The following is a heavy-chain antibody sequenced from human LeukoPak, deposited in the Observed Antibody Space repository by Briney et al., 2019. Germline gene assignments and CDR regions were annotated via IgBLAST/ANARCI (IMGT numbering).Heavy chain of an antibody. Sequence: GASVKVSCKTSGYTFTSYGIHWVRQAPGQGLEWMGWISGYNGNTRYAQKFQGRVTFTTDTSTSTVHLELRSLTSDDMAVYFCARDATYGYMGGLWGQGTLVIVSS. CDR1: GYTFTSYG. CDR2: ISGYNGNT. V-gene: IGHV1-18*03. D-gene: IGHD3-16*01. J-gene: IGHJ4*02. CDR3: ARDATYGYMGGL.